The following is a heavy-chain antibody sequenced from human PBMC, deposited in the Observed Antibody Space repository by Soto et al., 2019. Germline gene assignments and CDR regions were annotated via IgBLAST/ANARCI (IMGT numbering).Heavy chain of an antibody. V-gene: IGHV3-23*01. Sequence: EVQLLESGGGLVQPGGSLRLSCAASGFTFSSYAMSWVRQAPGKGLEWVSAISGSGGSTYYADSVKGRFTISRDNSKNTLYLQTNSLRAEYTAVYYCAKDPPVRSRTPVSFWGQGPLVTVSS. CDR1: GFTFSSYA. CDR2: ISGSGGST. J-gene: IGHJ4*02. CDR3: AKDPPVRSRTPVSF. D-gene: IGHD6-13*01.